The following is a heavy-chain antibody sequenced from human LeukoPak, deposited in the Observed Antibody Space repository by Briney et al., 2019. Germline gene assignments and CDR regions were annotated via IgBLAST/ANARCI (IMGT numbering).Heavy chain of an antibody. D-gene: IGHD3-9*01. Sequence: SETLSLTCTVSGDSVSDTIYYWGWIRQPPGQGLHWIGNIYYTGSTYYNPSLRSRVTMSVDTSKNQFSLKMSSVTAADTAVYYCARLSKGRFFDYVFDFWGQGTLLTVSS. CDR2: IYYTGST. CDR3: ARLSKGRFFDYVFDF. CDR1: GDSVSDTIYY. V-gene: IGHV4-39*01. J-gene: IGHJ4*02.